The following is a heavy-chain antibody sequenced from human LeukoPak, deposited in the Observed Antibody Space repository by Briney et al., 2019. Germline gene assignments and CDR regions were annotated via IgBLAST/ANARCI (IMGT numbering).Heavy chain of an antibody. J-gene: IGHJ4*02. CDR1: GFTFSSYG. Sequence: PGGSLRLSCAVSGFTFSSYGMHWVRQAPGKGLEYVAAITSNGGGTYYANSVKGRFTISRDNSKNTLYLQMGSLRAEDTAVYHCARRAGAYSHPYDYWGQGTLVTVSS. CDR2: ITSNGGGT. CDR3: ARRAGAYSHPYDY. D-gene: IGHD4/OR15-4a*01. V-gene: IGHV3-64*01.